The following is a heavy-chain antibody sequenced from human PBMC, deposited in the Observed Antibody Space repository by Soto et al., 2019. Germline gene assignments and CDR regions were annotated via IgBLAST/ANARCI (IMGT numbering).Heavy chain of an antibody. V-gene: IGHV4-4*02. J-gene: IGHJ3*02. CDR1: SGSISSSNW. D-gene: IGHD3-10*01. Sequence: QVQLQESGPGLVKPSGTLSLTCAVSSGSISSSNWWSWVRHPPGKGLEWIGEIYHSGSTNYNPSLKSRVTTSVDKSKNQFALRLSSVTAADTAVYYCARVSDTPGSGSDDFYIWGQGTMVIVSS. CDR3: ARVSDTPGSGSDDFYI. CDR2: IYHSGST.